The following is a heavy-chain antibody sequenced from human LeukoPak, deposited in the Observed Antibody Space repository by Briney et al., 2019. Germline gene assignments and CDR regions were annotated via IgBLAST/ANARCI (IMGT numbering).Heavy chain of an antibody. D-gene: IGHD3-10*01. CDR1: GFAFNTYA. Sequence: GRSLRLSCAASGFAFNTYAMHWVRQAPGQGLEWVALIWHDGSHKFYSNSVRGQFTISRDNSKNTVSLQMNNLRPEDTAVYYCAREIFGSGSYPAFWGQGTLVTVSS. CDR2: IWHDGSHK. V-gene: IGHV3-33*01. CDR3: AREIFGSGSYPAF. J-gene: IGHJ4*02.